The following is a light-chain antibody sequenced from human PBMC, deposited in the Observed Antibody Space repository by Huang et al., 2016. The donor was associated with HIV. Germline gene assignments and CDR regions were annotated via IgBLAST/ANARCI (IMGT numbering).Light chain of an antibody. CDR1: QSVSSNY. V-gene: IGKV3-20*01. CDR2: GAS. Sequence: EIVLTQSPGTLSLSPGEGATLSCRASQSVSSNYLAWYQQKPGQAPRLLIYGASSRATGIPDRCSGSGSGTDFTLTISRLEPEDFAVYYCQQYGSSPRVTFGQGTRLEIK. J-gene: IGKJ5*01. CDR3: QQYGSSPRVT.